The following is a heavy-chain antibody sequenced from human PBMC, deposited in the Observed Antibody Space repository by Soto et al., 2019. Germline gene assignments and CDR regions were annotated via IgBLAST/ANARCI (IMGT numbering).Heavy chain of an antibody. Sequence: PGGSLRLSCAASGFTFSSYGMHWVRQAPGKGLEWVAVISYDGSNKYYADSVKGRFTISRDNSKNTLYLQMNSLRAEDTAVYYCATDYGVILFEYWGQGTLVTVSS. V-gene: IGHV3-30*03. CDR1: GFTFSSYG. CDR2: ISYDGSNK. D-gene: IGHD4-17*01. CDR3: ATDYGVILFEY. J-gene: IGHJ4*02.